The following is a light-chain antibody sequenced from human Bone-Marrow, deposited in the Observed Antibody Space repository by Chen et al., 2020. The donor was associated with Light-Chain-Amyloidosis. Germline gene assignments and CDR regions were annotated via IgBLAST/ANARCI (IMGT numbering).Light chain of an antibody. Sequence: QSAPTQPASVSGSPGPAITISCTGTSSDVGGYNLVSWYQQYPGKAPKLMIYEVSNRPSGVSNRFSGSKSGNTASLTISGLQAEDEADYYCISHTSSGTLWVFGGGTKRTVL. CDR3: ISHTSSGTLWV. J-gene: IGLJ3*02. CDR2: EVS. CDR1: SSDVGGYNL. V-gene: IGLV2-14*01.